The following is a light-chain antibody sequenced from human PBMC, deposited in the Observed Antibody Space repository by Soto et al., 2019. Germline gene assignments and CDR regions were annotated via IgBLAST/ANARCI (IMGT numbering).Light chain of an antibody. CDR3: SSYTTSSTLI. J-gene: IGLJ2*01. V-gene: IGLV2-14*01. Sequence: QSALTQPASVSGSPGQSITISCTGTSSDVGSYKFVSWYQQHPGKAPKLMIYEVTYRPSGVSNRFSGSKSGNTASLTISGLQAEDEADYYCSSYTTSSTLIFGGGTKL. CDR2: EVT. CDR1: SSDVGSYKF.